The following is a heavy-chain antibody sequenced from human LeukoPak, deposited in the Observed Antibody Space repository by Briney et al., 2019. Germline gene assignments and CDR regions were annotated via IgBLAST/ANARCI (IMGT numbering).Heavy chain of an antibody. V-gene: IGHV3-48*03. CDR3: ASREYYGSGSYRTRPYYYYGMDV. Sequence: GGSVRLSCAASGFTFSSYEMNWVRQAPGKGLEWVSYISSCGSTIYYADHVKGRFTISRDNAKNSPYLQMNSLRAEDTAVYYCASREYYGSGSYRTRPYYYYGMDVWGKGTTVTVSS. D-gene: IGHD3-10*01. CDR2: ISSCGSTI. J-gene: IGHJ6*04. CDR1: GFTFSSYE.